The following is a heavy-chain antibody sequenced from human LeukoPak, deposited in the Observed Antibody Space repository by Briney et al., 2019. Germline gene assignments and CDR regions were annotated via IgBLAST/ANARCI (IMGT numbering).Heavy chain of an antibody. D-gene: IGHD6-19*01. V-gene: IGHV3-13*01. Sequence: PGGSLRLSCAASGFTFSSYDMASVPQATGKGLELVSALGTAGDTYYPGSVKGRFTISRECPHNSLYLQMNSLRAGDTAVYYCARARKAVAGGGFDPWGQGTLVTVSS. CDR3: ARARKAVAGGGFDP. J-gene: IGHJ5*02. CDR2: LGTAGDT. CDR1: GFTFSSYD.